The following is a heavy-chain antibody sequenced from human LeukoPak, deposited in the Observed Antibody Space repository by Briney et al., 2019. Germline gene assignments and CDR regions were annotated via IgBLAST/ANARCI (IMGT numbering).Heavy chain of an antibody. D-gene: IGHD4-17*01. Sequence: SETLSLTCTVSGGSISSYYWSWIRQPPGKGLEWIGYIYYSGSTNYNPSLKSRVTISVDTSKNQFSLKLSSVTAADTAVYYCARHYYGDYYFDYWGRGTLVTVSS. V-gene: IGHV4-59*08. CDR2: IYYSGST. CDR1: GGSISSYY. CDR3: ARHYYGDYYFDY. J-gene: IGHJ4*02.